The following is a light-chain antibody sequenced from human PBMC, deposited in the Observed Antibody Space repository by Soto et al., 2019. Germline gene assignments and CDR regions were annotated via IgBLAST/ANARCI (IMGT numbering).Light chain of an antibody. V-gene: IGKV3-11*01. J-gene: IGKJ5*01. CDR3: QLRSNWPIT. Sequence: EIVLTQSPATLSLSPGERATLSCRTSQSVSSYFAWYQQKPGRAPRLLIYDASNRATGITARFIGSGSGTXXTXXXXXXXXXXXXVYYCQLRSNWPITFGQGTRLEIK. CDR2: DAS. CDR1: QSVSSY.